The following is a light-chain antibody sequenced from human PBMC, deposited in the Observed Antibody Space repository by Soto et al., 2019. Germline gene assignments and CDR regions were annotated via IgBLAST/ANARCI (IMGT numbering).Light chain of an antibody. CDR1: QTISSW. J-gene: IGKJ1*01. V-gene: IGKV1-5*01. CDR3: QQYNSYSPAWT. Sequence: DIHMTQSPSTLSGSVGDRVTITCRASQTISSWLACDQQKPGKAPKLLIYDASSLESGVPSRFSGSGSGTEFTLTISSLQPDDFATYYCQQYNSYSPAWTFGQGTKV. CDR2: DAS.